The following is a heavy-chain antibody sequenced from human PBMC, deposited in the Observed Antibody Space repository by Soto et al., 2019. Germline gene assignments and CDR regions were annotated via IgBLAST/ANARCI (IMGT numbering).Heavy chain of an antibody. D-gene: IGHD5-12*01. CDR1: GFTFSSYW. V-gene: IGHV3-74*01. CDR3: ATEIGYSGYARKY. CDR2: INSDGSST. J-gene: IGHJ4*02. Sequence: EVQLVESGGGLVQPGGSLRLSCAASGFTFSSYWMHWVRQAPGKGLVWVSRINSDGSSTSYADSVKGRFTISRDNAKNTLYLQMNSLRAEDTAVYYCATEIGYSGYARKYWGQGTLVTVSS.